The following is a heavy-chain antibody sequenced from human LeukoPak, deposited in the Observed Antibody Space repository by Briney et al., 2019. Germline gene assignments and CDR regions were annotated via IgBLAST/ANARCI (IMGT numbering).Heavy chain of an antibody. CDR3: ANLWGGNVYEFFFDL. V-gene: IGHV3-23*01. CDR2: INGGGDRT. Sequence: PGGSLRLSCAASGFTFSGYAMSWVRQAPGKGLEWASGINGGGDRTYYADSVRGRFTISRDNSRNTVYLQMTGLRVEDTAVYYCANLWGGNVYEFFFDLWGQGTLVTVSS. D-gene: IGHD5/OR15-5a*01. CDR1: GFTFSGYA. J-gene: IGHJ4*02.